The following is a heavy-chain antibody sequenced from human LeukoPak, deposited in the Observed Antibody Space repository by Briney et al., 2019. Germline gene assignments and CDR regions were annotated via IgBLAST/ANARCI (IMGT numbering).Heavy chain of an antibody. CDR1: GGTFSSYT. CDR3: ARVPVETDSRLNAFDI. Sequence: ASVKVSCKASGGTFSSYTISWVRQAPGQGLEWMGRIIPILGIANYAQKFQGRVTITADKSTSTAYMELSSLRSEDTAVYYCARVPVETDSRLNAFDIWGQGTMVTVSS. V-gene: IGHV1-69*02. J-gene: IGHJ3*02. CDR2: IIPILGIA. D-gene: IGHD5-18*01.